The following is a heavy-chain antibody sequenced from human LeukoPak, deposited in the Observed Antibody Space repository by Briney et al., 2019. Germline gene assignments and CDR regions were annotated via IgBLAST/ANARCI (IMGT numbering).Heavy chain of an antibody. J-gene: IGHJ4*02. CDR3: ARTDHEMATISAPFDY. V-gene: IGHV1-69*06. CDR1: GYTFTSYG. CDR2: IIPIFGTA. D-gene: IGHD5-24*01. Sequence: ASVKVSCKASGYTFTSYGISWVRQAPGQGLEWMGGIIPIFGTANYAQKFQGRVTITADKSTSTAYMELSSLRSEDTAVYYCARTDHEMATISAPFDYWGQGTLVTVSS.